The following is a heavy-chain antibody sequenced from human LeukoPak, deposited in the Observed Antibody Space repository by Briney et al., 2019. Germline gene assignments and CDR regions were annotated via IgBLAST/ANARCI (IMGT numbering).Heavy chain of an antibody. CDR2: ISGSGGST. CDR1: GFTFSSYG. CDR3: ARGGNDLLTGGLFDY. D-gene: IGHD3-9*01. J-gene: IGHJ4*02. Sequence: GGSLRLSCAASGFTFSSYGMSWVRQAPGKGLEWVSAISGSGGSTYYADSVKGRFTISRDNSKNTLYIQMNSLRAEDTAVYYCARGGNDLLTGGLFDYRGRGTLVTVSS. V-gene: IGHV3-23*01.